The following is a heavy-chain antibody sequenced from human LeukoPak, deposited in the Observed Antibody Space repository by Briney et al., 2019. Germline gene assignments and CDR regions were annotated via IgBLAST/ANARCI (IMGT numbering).Heavy chain of an antibody. J-gene: IGHJ3*02. V-gene: IGHV4-4*07. D-gene: IGHD5-12*01. CDR1: GDSISNYY. CDR3: ARDRYSGYDGFGAFDI. CDR2: IYTSGST. Sequence: PSETLSLTCTVSGDSISNYYWSWIRQPAGKGLEWIGRIYTSGSTNYNPSLKSRVTMSVDTSKNQFSLKLSSVTAADTAVYYCARDRYSGYDGFGAFDIWGQGTMVTVSS.